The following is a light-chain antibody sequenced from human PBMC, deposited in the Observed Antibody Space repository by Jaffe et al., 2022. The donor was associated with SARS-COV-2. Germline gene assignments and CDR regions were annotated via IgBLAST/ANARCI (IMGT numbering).Light chain of an antibody. Sequence: DIQMTQSPSSLSASVGDRVTITCRASQSIDSYLNWYQQKPGKAPKLLIFAASTLQSGVPSRFSGSGSGTDFTLTISSLLPEDFATYFCQQSFNDPRTFGQGTKVEIK. CDR3: QQSFNDPRT. CDR1: QSIDSY. CDR2: AAS. J-gene: IGKJ1*01. V-gene: IGKV1-39*01.